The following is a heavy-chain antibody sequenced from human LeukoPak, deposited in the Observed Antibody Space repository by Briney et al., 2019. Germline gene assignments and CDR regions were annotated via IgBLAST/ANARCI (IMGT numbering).Heavy chain of an antibody. CDR1: GYTFTGYY. J-gene: IGHJ3*02. D-gene: IGHD5-12*01. CDR2: INPNSGGT. CDR3: AREGFGDGYNYALDI. V-gene: IGHV1-2*02. Sequence: GASVKVSCKASGYTFTGYYMHWVRQAPGQGLEWMGWINPNSGGTNYAQKFQGRVTMTRDTSISTAYMELSRLRSDDTAVYYCAREGFGDGYNYALDIWGQGTMVTVSS.